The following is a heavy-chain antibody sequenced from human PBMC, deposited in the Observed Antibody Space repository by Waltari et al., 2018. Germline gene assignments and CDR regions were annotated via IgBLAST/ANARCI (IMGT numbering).Heavy chain of an antibody. V-gene: IGHV1-2*06. CDR2: IYPKNGGT. D-gene: IGHD6-6*01. J-gene: IGHJ3*02. CDR1: GYIFTDYY. CDR3: TRLFGDGSSSLVGAFDI. Sequence: QVQLVQSGAEVKKPGASVKVSCRASGYIFTDYYIQWLRLAPGQGPEWMGRIYPKNGGTNSAEKFQGRVTLTTDRSTGTAYMELRGLRSDDTAVYYCTRLFGDGSSSLVGAFDIWGQGTLVTVSS.